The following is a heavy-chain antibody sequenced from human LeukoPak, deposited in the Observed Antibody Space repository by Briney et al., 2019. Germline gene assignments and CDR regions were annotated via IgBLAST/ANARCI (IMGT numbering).Heavy chain of an antibody. J-gene: IGHJ5*02. V-gene: IGHV1-2*02. D-gene: IGHD6-13*01. Sequence: ASVKVSCKASGYTFTGYYMHWVRQAPGQGLKWMGWINPNSGGTNYAQKFQGRVTMTRDTSTSTAYMELSRLRSDDTAVYYCARVRYSSTWFDPWGQGTLVTVSS. CDR3: ARVRYSSTWFDP. CDR1: GYTFTGYY. CDR2: INPNSGGT.